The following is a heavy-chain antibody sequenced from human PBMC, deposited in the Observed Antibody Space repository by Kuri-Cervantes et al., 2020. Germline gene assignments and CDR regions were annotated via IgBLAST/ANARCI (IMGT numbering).Heavy chain of an antibody. Sequence: LSLTCAASGFTVSSNYMSWVRQAPGKGLEWVSGISWNSGSIGYADSVKGRFTISRDNAKSSLYLQMNSLRAEGTAVYYCTRGWSCSSPSCSGRKYWGQGTLVTVSS. D-gene: IGHD2-2*01. CDR3: TRGWSCSSPSCSGRKY. CDR2: ISWNSGSI. CDR1: GFTVSSNY. V-gene: IGHV3-21*06. J-gene: IGHJ4*02.